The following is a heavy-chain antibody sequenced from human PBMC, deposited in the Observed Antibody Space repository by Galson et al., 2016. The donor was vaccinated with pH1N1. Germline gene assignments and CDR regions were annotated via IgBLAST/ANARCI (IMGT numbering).Heavy chain of an antibody. Sequence: SVKVSCKAAGYSVTRYYMHWVRQAPGQGLEWMGIIDPSDGTTTYSEKFQGRISLTRDTSTNSVYMELTTLRPDDSATYFCARRYFLDYWGQGTLDTVSS. CDR3: ARRYFLDY. V-gene: IGHV1-46*01. J-gene: IGHJ4*02. CDR2: IDPSDGTT. CDR1: GYSVTRYY.